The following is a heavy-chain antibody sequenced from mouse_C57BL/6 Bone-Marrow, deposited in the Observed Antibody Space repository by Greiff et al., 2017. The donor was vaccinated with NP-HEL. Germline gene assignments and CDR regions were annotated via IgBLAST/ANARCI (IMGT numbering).Heavy chain of an antibody. CDR2: IYPRSGNT. V-gene: IGHV1-81*01. CDR3: ARGWGTTVVAPLDD. J-gene: IGHJ2*01. D-gene: IGHD1-1*01. CDR1: GYTFTSYG. Sequence: VQLQQSGAELARPGASVKLSCKASGYTFTSYGISWVKQRTGQGLEWIGEIYPRSGNTYYNEKFKGKATLTADKSSSTAYMELRSLTSEDSAVYFCARGWGTTVVAPLDDWGQGTTLTVSS.